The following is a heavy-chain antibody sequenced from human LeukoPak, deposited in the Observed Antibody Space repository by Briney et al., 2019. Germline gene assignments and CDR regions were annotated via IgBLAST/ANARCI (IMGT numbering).Heavy chain of an antibody. Sequence: RGAPRLSCEASGFTFSSYSMNWVRPAPGKGLEWVSSISSSSSYIYYADSVKGRFTISRDNAKNSLYLQMNSLRADDTSVYYCAPLGAANDYWGQGTVVTVS. CDR3: APLGAANDY. V-gene: IGHV3-21*01. CDR2: ISSSSSYI. D-gene: IGHD1-26*01. J-gene: IGHJ4*02. CDR1: GFTFSSYS.